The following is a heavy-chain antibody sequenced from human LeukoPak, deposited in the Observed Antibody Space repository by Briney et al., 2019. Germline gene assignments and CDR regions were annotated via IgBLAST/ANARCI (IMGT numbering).Heavy chain of an antibody. CDR2: MNPNSGNT. V-gene: IGHV1-8*01. CDR3: ARGIRYFDWLLYYFDY. D-gene: IGHD3-9*01. Sequence: ASVKVSCKASGYTFTSYDINWVRQATGQGLEWMGWMNPNSGNTGYAQKFQGRVTMTRSTSISTAYMELSSLRSEDTAVYYCARGIRYFDWLLYYFDYWGQGTLVTVSS. J-gene: IGHJ4*02. CDR1: GYTFTSYD.